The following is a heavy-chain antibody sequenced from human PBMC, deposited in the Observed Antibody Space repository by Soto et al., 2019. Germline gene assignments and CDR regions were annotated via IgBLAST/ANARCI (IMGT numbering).Heavy chain of an antibody. CDR2: INTGNGNT. CDR1: GYNFSTYA. V-gene: IGHV1-3*04. CDR3: ARGEQLYYFYYGVDV. D-gene: IGHD1-26*01. Sequence: GASVKVSCKASGYNFSTYALLWVRQAPGQGLEWMGWINTGNGNTKYSQKFQGRVTMTRDTSASTAFLELSSLKSEDTAVYYCARGEQLYYFYYGVDVWGQGSTVTVSS. J-gene: IGHJ6*02.